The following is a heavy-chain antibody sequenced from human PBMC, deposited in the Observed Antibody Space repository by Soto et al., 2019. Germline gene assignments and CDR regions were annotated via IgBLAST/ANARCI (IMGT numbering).Heavy chain of an antibody. V-gene: IGHV1-69*13. Sequence: SVKVSCKASGGTFSSYAISWVRQAPGQGLEWMGGIIPIFGTANYAQKFQGRDTITADESTSTAYMELSSLRSEDTAVYYCARQQWLVGGGEYYYYYGMDVWGQGTTVTVSS. J-gene: IGHJ6*02. CDR1: GGTFSSYA. CDR2: IIPIFGTA. CDR3: ARQQWLVGGGEYYYYYGMDV. D-gene: IGHD6-19*01.